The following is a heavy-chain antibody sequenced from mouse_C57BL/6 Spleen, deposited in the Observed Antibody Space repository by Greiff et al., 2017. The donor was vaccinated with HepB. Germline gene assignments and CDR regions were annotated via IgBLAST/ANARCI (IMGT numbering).Heavy chain of an antibody. J-gene: IGHJ1*03. CDR2: IRLKSDNYAT. D-gene: IGHD1-1*01. Sequence: EVQRVESGGGLVQPGGSMKLSCVASGFTFSNYWMNWVRQSPEKGLEWVAQIRLKSDNYATHYAESVKGRFTISRDDSKSSVYLQMNNLRAEDTGIYYCTAPYGSSPHWYFDVWGTGTTVTVSS. V-gene: IGHV6-3*01. CDR3: TAPYGSSPHWYFDV. CDR1: GFTFSNYW.